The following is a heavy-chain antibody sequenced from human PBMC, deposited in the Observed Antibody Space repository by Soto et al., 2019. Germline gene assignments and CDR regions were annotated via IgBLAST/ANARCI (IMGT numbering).Heavy chain of an antibody. CDR1: GYTFTSYA. Sequence: ASVKVSCKASGYTFTSYAMHWVRQAPGQRLEWMGWINAGNCNTKYSQKFQGRVTITRDTSASTAYMELSSLRSEDTAVYYCARDLFQWLEYYFDYWGQGTLVTVSS. CDR2: INAGNCNT. CDR3: ARDLFQWLEYYFDY. J-gene: IGHJ4*02. V-gene: IGHV1-3*01. D-gene: IGHD6-19*01.